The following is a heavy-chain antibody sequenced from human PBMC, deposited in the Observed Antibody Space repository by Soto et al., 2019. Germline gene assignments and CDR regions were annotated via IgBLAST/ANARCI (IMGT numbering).Heavy chain of an antibody. J-gene: IGHJ4*02. CDR1: GDNFIDYY. D-gene: IGHD1-1*01. CDR2: IDPYNGVT. V-gene: IGHV1-2*02. CDR3: ARAPHILGHITSLGAALPGILEF. Sequence: GASVKVSCKGSGDNFIDYYLNWVRQAPGQGLGWMGWIDPYNGVTSLPQKFKYRVIMTSDSSISTVYMELSNLKSDDTAVYYCARAPHILGHITSLGAALPGILEFWGQGTPVTVSS.